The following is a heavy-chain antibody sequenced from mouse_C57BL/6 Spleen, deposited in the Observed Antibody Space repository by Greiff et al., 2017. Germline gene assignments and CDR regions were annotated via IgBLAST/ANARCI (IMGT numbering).Heavy chain of an antibody. V-gene: IGHV5-9-1*02. D-gene: IGHD2-2*01. CDR3: TRAGIYYGYDGGAMDY. J-gene: IGHJ4*01. CDR1: GFTFSSYA. Sequence: DVKLVESGEGLVKPGGSLKLSCAASGFTFSSYAMSWVRQTPEKRLEWVAYISSGGDYIYYADTVKGRFTISRDNARNTLYLQMSSLKSEDTAMYYCTRAGIYYGYDGGAMDYWGQGTSVTVSS. CDR2: ISSGGDYI.